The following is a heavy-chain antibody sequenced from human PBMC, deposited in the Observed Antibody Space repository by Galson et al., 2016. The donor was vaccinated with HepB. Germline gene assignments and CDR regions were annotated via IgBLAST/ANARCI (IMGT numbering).Heavy chain of an antibody. D-gene: IGHD6-13*01. V-gene: IGHV4-39*01. CDR3: AAGRSLAAAGTVDY. J-gene: IGHJ4*02. CDR2: IFYRGNT. CDR1: GGFTDGFISRTCNSCNY. Sequence: SETLSLTCNVSGGFTDGFISRTCNSCNYWGWIRQPPGKGLEWIGTIFYRGNTNYNPSLTTRVSISADTSRTQLSLTLSSVTAADTAVYYCAAGRSLAAAGTVDYWGQGTLVTVSS.